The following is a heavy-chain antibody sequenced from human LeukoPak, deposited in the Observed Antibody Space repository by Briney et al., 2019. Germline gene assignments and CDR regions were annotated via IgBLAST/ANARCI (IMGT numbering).Heavy chain of an antibody. Sequence: GGSLRLSCAASGFPSSSYAMSWVRQAPDQGLEWVSALTGTGRTTYYADSVKGRFTISRDNSKNTLYLQMSSLRVEDTAVYYCARGRGYLMTDPEYWGQGTLVTVSS. CDR2: LTGTGRTT. V-gene: IGHV3-23*01. CDR3: ARGRGYLMTDPEY. CDR1: GFPSSSYA. D-gene: IGHD2-21*02. J-gene: IGHJ4*02.